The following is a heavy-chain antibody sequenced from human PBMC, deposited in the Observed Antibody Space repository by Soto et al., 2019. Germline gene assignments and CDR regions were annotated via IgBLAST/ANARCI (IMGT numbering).Heavy chain of an antibody. CDR1: GFTFSSYA. D-gene: IGHD6-13*01. Sequence: GGSLRLSCAASGFTFSSYAMSWFRQAPGKGLEWVSAISGSGGSTYYADSVKGRFTISRDNSKNTLYLQMNSLRAEDTAVYYCAKEGIAAAGRYYYYGMDVWGQGTTVTVSS. CDR3: AKEGIAAAGRYYYYGMDV. J-gene: IGHJ6*02. V-gene: IGHV3-23*01. CDR2: ISGSGGST.